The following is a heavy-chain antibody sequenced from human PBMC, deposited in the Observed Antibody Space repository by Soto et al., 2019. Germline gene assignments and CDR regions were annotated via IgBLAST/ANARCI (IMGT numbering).Heavy chain of an antibody. Sequence: EVQLLESGGGLLQPGGSLRLSCAASGFTFSSYAMSWVRQAPGKGLEWVSGISGGGGSTYYADSVKGRFTISRDNSKNTLYLQMNRLRAEDTAVYDCAKALRLGSSSSGYFDYWGQGTLVTVSS. D-gene: IGHD6-6*01. J-gene: IGHJ4*02. CDR3: AKALRLGSSSSGYFDY. CDR1: GFTFSSYA. CDR2: ISGGGGST. V-gene: IGHV3-23*01.